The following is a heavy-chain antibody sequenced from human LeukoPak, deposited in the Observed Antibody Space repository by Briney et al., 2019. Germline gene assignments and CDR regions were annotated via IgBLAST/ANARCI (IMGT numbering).Heavy chain of an antibody. V-gene: IGHV3-23*01. D-gene: IGHD6-6*01. CDR1: GFIFSNYA. J-gene: IGHJ4*02. CDR3: ARVSYISSWAFFDY. Sequence: GGSLRLTCAASGFIFSNYAMSWVRQAPGKGLEWVSGISGSGGSTNYAESVQGRFTISRDNSKNTLYLQMNSLRAEDTAVYYCARVSYISSWAFFDYWGQGTLVTVSS. CDR2: ISGSGGST.